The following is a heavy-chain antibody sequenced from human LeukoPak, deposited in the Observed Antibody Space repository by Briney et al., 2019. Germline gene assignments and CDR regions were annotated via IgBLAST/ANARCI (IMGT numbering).Heavy chain of an antibody. Sequence: PGGSLRLSCAASGFTFSSYAMSWVRQAPGKGLEWVSAISGSGGSTYYADSVKGRFTISRDNSKNTLYLQMNSLRAEDTAVYYCAKGTMVQGVISVFDYWGQGTLVTVPS. CDR1: GFTFSSYA. V-gene: IGHV3-23*01. CDR3: AKGTMVQGVISVFDY. D-gene: IGHD3-10*01. CDR2: ISGSGGST. J-gene: IGHJ4*02.